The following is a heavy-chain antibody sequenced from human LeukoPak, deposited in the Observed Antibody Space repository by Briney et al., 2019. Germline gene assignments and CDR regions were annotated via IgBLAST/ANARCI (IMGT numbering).Heavy chain of an antibody. CDR1: GGSFSGYY. D-gene: IGHD1-26*01. V-gene: IGHV4-34*01. CDR3: ARSKRRGSSPVPGLDY. CDR2: INHSGST. Sequence: SETLSLTCAVYGGSFSGYYWSWIRQPPGKGLEWIGEINHSGSTNYNPSLKSRVTISVDTPKNQFSLKLSSVTAADTAVYYCARSKRRGSSPVPGLDYWGQGTLVTVSS. J-gene: IGHJ4*02.